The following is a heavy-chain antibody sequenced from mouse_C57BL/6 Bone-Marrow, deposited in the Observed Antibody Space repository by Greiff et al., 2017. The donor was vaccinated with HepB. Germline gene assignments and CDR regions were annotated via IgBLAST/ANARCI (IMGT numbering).Heavy chain of an antibody. CDR2: ISYDGSN. CDR1: GYSITSGYY. J-gene: IGHJ3*01. D-gene: IGHD4-1*01. Sequence: EVKLMESGPGLVKPSQSLSLTCSVTGYSITSGYYWNWIRQFPGNKLEWMGYISYDGSNNYNPSLKNRISITRDTSKNQFFLKLNSVTTEDTATYYCARSGTRGAWFAYWGQGTLVTVSA. CDR3: ARSGTRGAWFAY. V-gene: IGHV3-6*01.